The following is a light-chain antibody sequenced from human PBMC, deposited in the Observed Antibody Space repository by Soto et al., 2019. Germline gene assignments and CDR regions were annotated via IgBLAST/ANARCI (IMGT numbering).Light chain of an antibody. CDR1: QSVSIND. CDR3: QQYGRSSWT. Sequence: EIVLTQSPGTLSLSPGERATLSCRASQSVSINDLAWYQQKPGQAPRPLIYGASIRATGIPDRFSGSGSGTDFTLTISRLEPEDFAVYYCQQYGRSSWTFGQGTKVEVQ. CDR2: GAS. J-gene: IGKJ1*01. V-gene: IGKV3-20*01.